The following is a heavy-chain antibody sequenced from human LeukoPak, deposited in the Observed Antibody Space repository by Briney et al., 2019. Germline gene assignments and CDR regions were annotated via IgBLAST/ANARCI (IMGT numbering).Heavy chain of an antibody. J-gene: IGHJ4*02. CDR3: AGDFDY. V-gene: IGHV3-30*02. Sequence: GGSLRLSCAAPGFTVSPYGMHWVRQAPGKGLGWVTFIRFDGSNEYYTDSVKGRFTISRDNSKNTLYLQMNSLRAEDTAVYYCAGDFDYWGQGTLVTVSS. CDR1: GFTVSPYG. CDR2: IRFDGSNE.